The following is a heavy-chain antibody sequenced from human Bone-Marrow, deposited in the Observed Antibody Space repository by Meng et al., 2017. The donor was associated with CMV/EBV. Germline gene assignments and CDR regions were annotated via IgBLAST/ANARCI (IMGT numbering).Heavy chain of an antibody. Sequence: ASVKVSCKASGFTFTDYYMQWVRQAPGQGLEWMGWINSNSGDTNYAQKFQGRVTMTRDTSISTAHMELSRLRSDDTAVYYCARAAKYSSSWYLRTALNHYYGMDVWGQGTTVTVSS. V-gene: IGHV1-2*02. D-gene: IGHD6-13*01. CDR2: INSNSGDT. CDR3: ARAAKYSSSWYLRTALNHYYGMDV. J-gene: IGHJ6*02. CDR1: GFTFTDYY.